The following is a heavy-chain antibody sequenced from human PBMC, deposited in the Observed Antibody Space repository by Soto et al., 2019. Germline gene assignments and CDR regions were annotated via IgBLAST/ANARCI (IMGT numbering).Heavy chain of an antibody. D-gene: IGHD3-3*01. CDR2: IDYSGST. CDR1: GGSISSGDYY. CDR3: ARDGPLRFMEWSRNYYYGMDV. V-gene: IGHV4-30-4*01. J-gene: IGHJ6*02. Sequence: QVQLQESGPGLVKPSQTLSLTCTVSGGSISSGDYYWSWIRQPPGKGLEWIVYIDYSGSTYHNPSLKSRVTISVDTTKNQFSLKVSSVTAADTAVYYCARDGPLRFMEWSRNYYYGMDVWGQGTTVTVFS.